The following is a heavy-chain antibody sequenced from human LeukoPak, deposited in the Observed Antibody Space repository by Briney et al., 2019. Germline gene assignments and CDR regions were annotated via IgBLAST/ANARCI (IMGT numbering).Heavy chain of an antibody. CDR1: GFTVSSNY. V-gene: IGHV3-53*01. CDR3: AREAGYSSGWYVDY. CDR2: IYSGGST. D-gene: IGHD6-19*01. J-gene: IGHJ4*02. Sequence: GGSLRLSCAASGFTVSSNYMSWVRQAPGKGLEWVSVIYSGGSTYYADSVKGRFTISRDNSKNTLYLQMNSLRAEDTAVYYCAREAGYSSGWYVDYWAREPWSPSPQ.